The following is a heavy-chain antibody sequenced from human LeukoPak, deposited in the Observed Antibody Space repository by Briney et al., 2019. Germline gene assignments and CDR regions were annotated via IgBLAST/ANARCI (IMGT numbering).Heavy chain of an antibody. Sequence: GGSLRLSCAASGFTLSSYEMNWVRQAPGKGLEWVSYISSSGSTIYYADSVKGRFTTSRDNAKNSLYLQMNSLRAEDTAVYYCARVPSIAAADPSGDYWGQGTLVTVSS. CDR1: GFTLSSYE. V-gene: IGHV3-48*03. D-gene: IGHD6-13*01. CDR2: ISSSGSTI. CDR3: ARVPSIAAADPSGDY. J-gene: IGHJ4*02.